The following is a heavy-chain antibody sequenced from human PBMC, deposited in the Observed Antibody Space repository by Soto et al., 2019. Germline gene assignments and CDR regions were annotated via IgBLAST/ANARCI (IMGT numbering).Heavy chain of an antibody. CDR2: IFYTGST. J-gene: IGHJ5*02. CDR3: AREGRHSGGMRDNWFDP. CDR1: GGSITSRTYY. V-gene: IGHV4-31*03. Sequence: SETLSLTCTVSGGSITSRTYYWSWIRQLPGKGLECIGYIFYTGSTYYNPSLKSRLTISIDTSKNQFSLKLNSVTAADTAVYYCAREGRHSGGMRDNWFDPWGQGTLVTVSS. D-gene: IGHD3-10*01.